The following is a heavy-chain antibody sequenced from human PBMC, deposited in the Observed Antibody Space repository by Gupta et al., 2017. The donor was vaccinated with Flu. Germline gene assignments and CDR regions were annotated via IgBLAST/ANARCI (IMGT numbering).Heavy chain of an antibody. J-gene: IGHJ4*02. D-gene: IGHD6-19*01. CDR3: AKDRYSSGWYGGDY. CDR1: GFTFSNYG. V-gene: IGHV3-30*18. Sequence: QVQLVESGGGVVQPGRSLRLSCAASGFTFSNYGMHWVRQTPGKGLEWVAVISHDGSNKFYGDSVKGRFTISRDNSKNTLYLQMNSLRAEDTAVYYCAKDRYSSGWYGGDYWGQGTLVTVSS. CDR2: ISHDGSNK.